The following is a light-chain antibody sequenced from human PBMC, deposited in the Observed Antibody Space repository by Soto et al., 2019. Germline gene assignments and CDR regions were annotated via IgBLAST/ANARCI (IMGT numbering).Light chain of an antibody. V-gene: IGKV3-20*01. J-gene: IGKJ1*01. Sequence: EIVLTQSPGTLSLSPGERATLSCRASQSVSSSYLAWYQQKPGQAPRLLIYDASTRATGIPDRISGSGSGTDFTLTISRLEPEDFAVYYCQQYGSSPWTFGQATRVEIK. CDR1: QSVSSSY. CDR2: DAS. CDR3: QQYGSSPWT.